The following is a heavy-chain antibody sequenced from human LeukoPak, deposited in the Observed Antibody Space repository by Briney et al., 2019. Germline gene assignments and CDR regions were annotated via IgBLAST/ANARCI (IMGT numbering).Heavy chain of an antibody. CDR2: IYYSGST. D-gene: IGHD5-18*01. V-gene: IGHV4-39*01. J-gene: IGHJ4*02. CDR1: GGSISSSSYY. CDR3: ARRGYNYGHFDY. Sequence: SETLSLTCTVSGGSISSSSYYWGWIRQPPGKGLEWIGSIYYSGSTYYNPSLKSRVTISVDTSKNQFSLKLSSVTAADTAVYYCARRGYNYGHFDYWDQGTLVNVSS.